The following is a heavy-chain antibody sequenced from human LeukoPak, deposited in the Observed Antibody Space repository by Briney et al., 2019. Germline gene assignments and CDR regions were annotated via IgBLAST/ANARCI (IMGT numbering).Heavy chain of an antibody. D-gene: IGHD4-17*01. V-gene: IGHV3-23*01. Sequence: PGGSLRLSCAASGFTFSSCAMSWVRQAPGKGLEWVSGISDGGGTTNYADAVKGRFTISRDKSKNTLFLQINSLRADDTAVYYCARVDYADYAPNFDYWGQGTLVTVPS. J-gene: IGHJ4*02. CDR3: ARVDYADYAPNFDY. CDR1: GFTFSSCA. CDR2: ISDGGGTT.